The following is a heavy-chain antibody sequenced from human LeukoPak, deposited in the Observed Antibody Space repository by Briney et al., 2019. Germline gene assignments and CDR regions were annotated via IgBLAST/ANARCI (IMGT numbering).Heavy chain of an antibody. CDR1: GYTFTDYY. V-gene: IGHV1-18*04. CDR3: ARDLGAARPNYYYGMDV. J-gene: IGHJ6*02. D-gene: IGHD6-6*01. Sequence: ASVKVSCKASGYTFTDYYMHWVRQAPGQGLEWMGWISAYNGNTNYAQKLQGRVTMTTDTSTSTAYMELRSLRSEDTAVYYCARDLGAARPNYYYGMDVWGQGTTVTVSS. CDR2: ISAYNGNT.